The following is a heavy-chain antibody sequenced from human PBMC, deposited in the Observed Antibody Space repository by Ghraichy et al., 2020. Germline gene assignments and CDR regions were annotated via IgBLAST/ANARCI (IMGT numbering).Heavy chain of an antibody. D-gene: IGHD6-19*01. CDR2: IIPIFGTA. J-gene: IGHJ4*02. Sequence: SVKVSCKASGGTFSSYAISWVRQAPGQGLEWMGGIIPIFGTANYAQKFQGRVTITADESTSTAYMELSSLRSEDTAVYYCARVGSGRYYFDYWGQGTLVTVSS. CDR1: GGTFSSYA. V-gene: IGHV1-69*13. CDR3: ARVGSGRYYFDY.